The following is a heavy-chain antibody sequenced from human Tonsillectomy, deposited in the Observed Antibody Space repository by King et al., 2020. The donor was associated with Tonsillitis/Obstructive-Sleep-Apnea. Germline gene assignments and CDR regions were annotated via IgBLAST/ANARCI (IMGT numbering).Heavy chain of an antibody. V-gene: IGHV4-34*01. CDR3: ARDPLLWFGELLYERSAFDI. Sequence: VQLQQWGAGLLKPSETLSLTCAVYGGSFSGYYWSWIRQPPGKGLEWIGEINHSGSTNYNPSLKSRVTISVDTSKNQFSLKLSSVTAADTAVYYCARDPLLWFGELLYERSAFDIWGQGTMVTVSS. CDR2: INHSGST. J-gene: IGHJ3*02. CDR1: GGSFSGYY. D-gene: IGHD3-10*01.